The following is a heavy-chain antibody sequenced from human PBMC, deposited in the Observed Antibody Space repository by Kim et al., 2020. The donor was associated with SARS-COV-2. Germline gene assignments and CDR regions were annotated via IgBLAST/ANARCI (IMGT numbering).Heavy chain of an antibody. CDR2: ISGDGYSP. J-gene: IGHJ4*02. Sequence: GGSLRLSCAASRFRFDDYAMHWVRQAPGKGLQWVSLISGDGYSPYYADSVKGRFTISSDNRKNSLFLQMNSMRSEDTAFYYCVKDRVSGGNSGLFDYWGQGDLVTVSS. V-gene: IGHV3-43*02. CDR3: VKDRVSGGNSGLFDY. D-gene: IGHD2-21*02. CDR1: RFRFDDYA.